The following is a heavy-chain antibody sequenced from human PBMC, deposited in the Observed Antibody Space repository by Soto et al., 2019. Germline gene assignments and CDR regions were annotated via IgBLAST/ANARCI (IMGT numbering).Heavy chain of an antibody. CDR1: GGTFSSYA. V-gene: IGHV1-69*12. CDR3: AREGYSYGAGDDY. D-gene: IGHD5-18*01. J-gene: IGHJ4*02. Sequence: QVQLVQSGAEVKKPGSSVKVSCKASGGTFSSYAISWVRQAPGQGLEWMGGIIPIFGTANYAQKFQGRVTSTAEEAMSTAYMELSSLRSEDTAVYYCAREGYSYGAGDDYWGQGTLVTVSS. CDR2: IIPIFGTA.